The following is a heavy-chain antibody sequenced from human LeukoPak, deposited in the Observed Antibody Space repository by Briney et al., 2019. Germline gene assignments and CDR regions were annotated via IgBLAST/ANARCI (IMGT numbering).Heavy chain of an antibody. J-gene: IGHJ6*02. CDR2: ISSNGGST. V-gene: IGHV3-64*01. CDR3: AREPFHYYGMDV. Sequence: PGGSLRLSCAASGFTFSSYAMHWVRQAPGKGLEYVSAISSNGGSTYYANSVKGRFTISRDNSENTLYLQMGSLRAEDMAVYYCAREPFHYYGMDVWGQGTTVTVSS. CDR1: GFTFSSYA.